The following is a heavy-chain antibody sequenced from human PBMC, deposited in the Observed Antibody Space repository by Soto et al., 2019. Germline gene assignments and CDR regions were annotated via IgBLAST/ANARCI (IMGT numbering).Heavy chain of an antibody. Sequence: PGGSLRLSCAASGFTFSNYGMHWVRQAPGKGLEWVAVISSDGSNKYYADSVKGRFTISRDNSKNTLYLQMNSLRGEDTAVYYCAKNGAEYSSSSFDYWGQGTLVTVSS. CDR2: ISSDGSNK. D-gene: IGHD6-6*01. J-gene: IGHJ4*02. CDR3: AKNGAEYSSSSFDY. V-gene: IGHV3-30*18. CDR1: GFTFSNYG.